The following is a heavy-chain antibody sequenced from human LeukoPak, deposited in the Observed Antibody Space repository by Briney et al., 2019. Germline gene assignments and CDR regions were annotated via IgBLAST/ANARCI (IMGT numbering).Heavy chain of an antibody. Sequence: PGGSLRLSCAASGFTFSSYSMIWVRQAPGKGLEWVSSISSSSSYIYYADSVKGRFTISRDNAKNSLYLQMNSLRAEDTAVYYCARVEGPRGYYYDSSGYNWGQGTLVTVSS. CDR1: GFTFSSYS. D-gene: IGHD3-22*01. V-gene: IGHV3-21*01. J-gene: IGHJ4*02. CDR2: ISSSSSYI. CDR3: ARVEGPRGYYYDSSGYN.